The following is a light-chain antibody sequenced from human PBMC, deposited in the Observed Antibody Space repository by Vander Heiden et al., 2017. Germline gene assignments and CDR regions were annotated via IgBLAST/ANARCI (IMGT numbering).Light chain of an antibody. V-gene: IGLV2-23*02. J-gene: IGLJ1*01. CDR1: RSDVGAYSL. Sequence: QSALIQPAPVSGPLGPSFPTSCTAARSDVGAYSLVTWYQQLPGKAPKLMIYAINKRPSGGSNRFSSSKSRNTASLTIPGLQAEDEADYFCCSYAGSSTFVFGTGTKVTVL. CDR3: CSYAGSSTFV. CDR2: AIN.